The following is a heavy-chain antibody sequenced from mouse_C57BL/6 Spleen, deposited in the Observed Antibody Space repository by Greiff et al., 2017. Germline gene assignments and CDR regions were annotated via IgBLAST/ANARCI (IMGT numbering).Heavy chain of an antibody. CDR3: ADYGSGGAWFAY. J-gene: IGHJ3*01. Sequence: QVQLQQSGPELVKPGASVKISCKASGYAFSSSWMNWVKQRPGKGLEWIGRIYPGDGDTNYNGKFKGKATLTADKSSSTAYMQLSSLTSEDSAVYFCADYGSGGAWFAYWGQGALVTVSA. D-gene: IGHD1-1*01. V-gene: IGHV1-82*01. CDR1: GYAFSSSW. CDR2: IYPGDGDT.